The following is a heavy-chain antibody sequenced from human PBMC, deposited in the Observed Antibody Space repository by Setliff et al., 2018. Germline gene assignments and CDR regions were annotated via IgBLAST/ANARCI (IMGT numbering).Heavy chain of an antibody. CDR1: GGSISPHY. D-gene: IGHD5-18*01. J-gene: IGHJ5*02. CDR2: VYNDGSN. V-gene: IGHV4-4*07. CDR3: ARAGHSYVGYFNS. Sequence: PSETLSLTCTVSGGSISPHYWSWVRQPAGKGLEWIGRVYNDGSNNYNPSLKSRLTMSVDTSQNQFSLKLRSVTAADTAVYFCARAGHSYVGYFNSWGQGTLVTVSS.